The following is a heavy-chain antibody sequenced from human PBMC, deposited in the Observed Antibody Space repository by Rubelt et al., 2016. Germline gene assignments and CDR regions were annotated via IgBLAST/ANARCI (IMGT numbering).Heavy chain of an antibody. Sequence: GWIRQPPGKGLEWIGNIYYSGSTYYNPSLKSRVTISVNTSKNQFSLKLSSVTAADTAVYYCASAGGSGYDYGGFDYWGQGTLVTVSS. V-gene: IGHV4-39*07. CDR2: IYYSGST. J-gene: IGHJ4*02. D-gene: IGHD5-12*01. CDR3: ASAGGSGYDYGGFDY.